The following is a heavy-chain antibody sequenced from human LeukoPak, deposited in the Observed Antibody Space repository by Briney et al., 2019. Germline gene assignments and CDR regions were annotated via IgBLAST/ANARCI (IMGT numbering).Heavy chain of an antibody. CDR3: ARLAYYYDSSGYDC. D-gene: IGHD3-22*01. Sequence: SETLSLTCTVSGGSISSYYWSWIRQPAGKGLEWIGRIYTSGSTNYNPSLKSRVTMSVDTSKNQFSLKLSSVTAADTAVYYCARLAYYYDSSGYDCWGQGTLVTVSS. CDR2: IYTSGST. J-gene: IGHJ4*02. V-gene: IGHV4-4*07. CDR1: GGSISSYY.